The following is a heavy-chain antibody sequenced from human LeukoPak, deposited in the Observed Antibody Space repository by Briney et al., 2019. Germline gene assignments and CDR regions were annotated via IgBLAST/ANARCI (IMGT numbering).Heavy chain of an antibody. V-gene: IGHV1-69*06. CDR3: ARTDGGSFSFDY. J-gene: IGHJ4*02. D-gene: IGHD1-26*01. Sequence: SVKVSCKASGGTFSSYAISWVRQAPGQGLEWMGRIIPIFGTANYAQNFQDRVTITADKSTSTAYMELSSLRSEDTAVYYCARTDGGSFSFDYWGQGTLVTVSS. CDR2: IIPIFGTA. CDR1: GGTFSSYA.